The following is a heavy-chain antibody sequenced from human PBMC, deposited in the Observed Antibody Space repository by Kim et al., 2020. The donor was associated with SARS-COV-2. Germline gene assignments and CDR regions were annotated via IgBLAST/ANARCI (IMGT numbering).Heavy chain of an antibody. CDR2: ISYDGSNK. V-gene: IGHV3-30*18. J-gene: IGHJ4*02. CDR3: AKDLSLLWFGAFDY. CDR1: GFTFSSYG. Sequence: GGSLRLSCAASGFTFSSYGMHWVRQAPGKGLEWVAVISYDGSNKYYADSVKGRFTISRDNSKNTLYLQMNSLRAEDTAVYYCAKDLSLLWFGAFDYWGQGTLVTVSS. D-gene: IGHD3-10*01.